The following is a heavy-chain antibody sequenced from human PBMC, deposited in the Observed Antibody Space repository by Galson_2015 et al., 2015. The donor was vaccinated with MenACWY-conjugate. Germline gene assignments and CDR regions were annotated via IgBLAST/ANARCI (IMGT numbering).Heavy chain of an antibody. Sequence: CAASGFTFRRFGMHWVRQAPGKGLEWMAVISYDGSNESYADSVKGRFTISRDNSKNTLYLQMNSLRADDTAVYYCAKDWSVPYSTISYYFYMDVWGKGTTVTVSS. CDR2: ISYDGSNE. D-gene: IGHD6-13*01. J-gene: IGHJ6*03. CDR3: AKDWSVPYSTISYYFYMDV. CDR1: GFTFRRFG. V-gene: IGHV3-30*18.